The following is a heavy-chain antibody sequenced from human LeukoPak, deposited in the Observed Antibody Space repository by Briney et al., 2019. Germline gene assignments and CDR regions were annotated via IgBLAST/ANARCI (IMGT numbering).Heavy chain of an antibody. Sequence: GGSLRLSCAASGFTFDDYAMHWVRQAPGKGLEWVSGISWNSGSIGYADSVKGRFTISRDNAKNSLYLQMNSLRAEDTALYYCARGEWLVLFGAAFDIWGQGTMVTVSS. CDR3: ARGEWLVLFGAAFDI. CDR2: ISWNSGSI. D-gene: IGHD3-10*02. V-gene: IGHV3-9*01. CDR1: GFTFDDYA. J-gene: IGHJ3*02.